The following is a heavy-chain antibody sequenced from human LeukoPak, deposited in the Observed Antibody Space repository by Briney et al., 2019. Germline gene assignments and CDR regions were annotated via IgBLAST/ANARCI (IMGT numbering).Heavy chain of an antibody. CDR2: INHSGST. J-gene: IGHJ6*02. V-gene: IGHV4-34*01. CDR3: ARGSDIAVYYYYNMDV. CDR1: GGSFSGYY. Sequence: PSETLSLTCAVYGGSFSGYYWSWIRQPPGKRLEWIGEINHSGSTNYNPSLKSRVTISVDTSKNQFSLKLSSVTAADTAVYYCARGSDIAVYYYYNMDVWGQGTTVTVSS. D-gene: IGHD5-12*01.